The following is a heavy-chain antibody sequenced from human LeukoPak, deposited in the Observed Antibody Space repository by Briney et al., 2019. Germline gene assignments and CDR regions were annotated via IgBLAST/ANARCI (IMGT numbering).Heavy chain of an antibody. CDR1: GFTFSGSA. CDR3: AKDGKNYFDY. V-gene: IGHV3-7*03. CDR2: IKQDGSEK. D-gene: IGHD1-26*01. Sequence: PGGSLRLSCAASGFTFSGSAMHWVRQAPGKGLEWVANIKQDGSEKYYVDSAKGRFTISRDNSKNSLSLQMNSLRAEDTALYYCAKDGKNYFDYWGQGTLVTVSS. J-gene: IGHJ4*02.